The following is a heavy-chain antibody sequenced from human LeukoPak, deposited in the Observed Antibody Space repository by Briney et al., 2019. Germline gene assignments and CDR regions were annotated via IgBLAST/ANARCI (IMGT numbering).Heavy chain of an antibody. D-gene: IGHD3-3*01. J-gene: IGHJ4*02. CDR2: ISGSGGST. Sequence: PGGSLRLSCAASGFTFSSYAMSWVRQAPGKGLEWVSAISGSGGSTYYADSVKGRFTIYRDNSKNTLYLQMNSLRAEDTAVYYCAKTYDFWSGYPEDYWGQGTLVTVSS. V-gene: IGHV3-23*01. CDR3: AKTYDFWSGYPEDY. CDR1: GFTFSSYA.